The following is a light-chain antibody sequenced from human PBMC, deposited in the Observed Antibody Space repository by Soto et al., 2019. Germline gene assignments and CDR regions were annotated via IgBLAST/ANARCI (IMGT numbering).Light chain of an antibody. CDR1: QSISSY. V-gene: IGKV1-9*01. J-gene: IGKJ5*01. CDR2: AAS. Sequence: DIQMTQSPSSLSASVGDRFTITCRASQSISSYLNWYQQKPGKAPKLLIYAASTLQRGVPSRFSGSGSGTEFTLTISSLQPEDFATYYCQQLNSFPPFGQGTRLEIK. CDR3: QQLNSFPP.